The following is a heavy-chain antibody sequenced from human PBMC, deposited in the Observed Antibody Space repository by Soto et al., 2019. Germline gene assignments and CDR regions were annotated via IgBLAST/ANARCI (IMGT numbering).Heavy chain of an antibody. CDR1: AGSISSRNW. CDR2: IHHSGST. Sequence: QVQLQESGPGLVKPSGTLSLTCAVSAGSISSRNWWTWVRQSPGKGLEWIGEIHHSGSTNYNPSLKSRVTISVXXXKXXFSLKLTSVTAADTAVYYCARTSYYDSSGYYGMAVWGQGTTVTVSS. CDR3: ARTSYYDSSGYYGMAV. D-gene: IGHD3-22*01. V-gene: IGHV4-4*02. J-gene: IGHJ6*02.